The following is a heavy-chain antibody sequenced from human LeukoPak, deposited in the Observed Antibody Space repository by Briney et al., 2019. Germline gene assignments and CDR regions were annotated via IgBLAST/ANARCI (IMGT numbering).Heavy chain of an antibody. CDR3: ARAEGELYIPFQH. J-gene: IGHJ1*01. Sequence: SVKVSCKASGGTFSSYAISWVRQAPGQGLEWMGGIIPIFGTANYAQKFQGRVTITADESTSTAYMELSSLRSEDTAVYYCARAEGELYIPFQHWGQGTLVTVSS. D-gene: IGHD3-16*01. V-gene: IGHV1-69*13. CDR1: GGTFSSYA. CDR2: IIPIFGTA.